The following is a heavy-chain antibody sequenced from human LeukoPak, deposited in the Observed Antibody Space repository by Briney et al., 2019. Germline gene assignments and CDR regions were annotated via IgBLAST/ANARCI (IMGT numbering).Heavy chain of an antibody. CDR3: ARGEDGDYYFQH. D-gene: IGHD4-17*01. V-gene: IGHV4-39*02. Sequence: SETLSLTCIVSGGSISSSGYYWDWIRQPPGKGLEWIGNFYYTGSTYYNPSLKSRITISVDTSKNQFSLKLRSVTAADTAVYYCARGEDGDYYFQHWGQGTLVTVSS. CDR2: FYYTGST. CDR1: GGSISSSGYY. J-gene: IGHJ1*01.